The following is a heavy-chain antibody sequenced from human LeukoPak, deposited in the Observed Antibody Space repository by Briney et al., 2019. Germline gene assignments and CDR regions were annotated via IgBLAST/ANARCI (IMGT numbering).Heavy chain of an antibody. CDR3: ARDLAHGSGVPYGMDV. CDR2: ISYDGSNK. D-gene: IGHD3-10*01. Sequence: GGSLRLSCAASGFTFSSYAMHWVRQAPGKGLEWVAVISYDGSNKYYADSVKGRFTISRDNSKNTLYLQMNSLRAEDTAVYYCARDLAHGSGVPYGMDVWGQGTTVTVSS. J-gene: IGHJ6*02. CDR1: GFTFSSYA. V-gene: IGHV3-30-3*01.